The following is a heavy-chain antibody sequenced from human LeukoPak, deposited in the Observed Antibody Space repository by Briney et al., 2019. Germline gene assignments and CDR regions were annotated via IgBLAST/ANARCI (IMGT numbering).Heavy chain of an antibody. V-gene: IGHV3-9*01. CDR2: ISWNSGSI. CDR3: AKDNSVVVTAILDY. J-gene: IGHJ4*02. D-gene: IGHD2-21*02. Sequence: QPGGSLRLSCAASGFTFDDYGMSWVRQAPGKGLEWVSGISWNSGSIGYADSVKGRFTISRDNAKNSLYLQMNSLRAEDTALYYCAKDNSVVVTAILDYWGQGTLVTVSS. CDR1: GFTFDDYG.